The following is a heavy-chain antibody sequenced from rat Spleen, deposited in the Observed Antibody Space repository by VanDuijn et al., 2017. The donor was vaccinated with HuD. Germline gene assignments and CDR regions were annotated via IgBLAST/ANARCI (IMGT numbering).Heavy chain of an antibody. Sequence: EVQLVESGGGLVQPGKSLKFSCAASGFTFSDYGMAWVRQAPKKGLEWVASISPSGGNTYYRDSVKGRFTISRDNAKSTLYLQMDSLRSEDTATYYCTRVGHTTGIPDVMDAWGQGASVTVSS. V-gene: IGHV5S23*01. CDR1: GFTFSDYG. CDR3: TRVGHTTGIPDVMDA. CDR2: ISPSGGNT. D-gene: IGHD1-9*01. J-gene: IGHJ4*01.